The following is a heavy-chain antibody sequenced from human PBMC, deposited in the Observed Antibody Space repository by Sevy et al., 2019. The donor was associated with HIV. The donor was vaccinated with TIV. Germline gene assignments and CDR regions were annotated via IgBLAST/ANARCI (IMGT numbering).Heavy chain of an antibody. CDR3: ARGTRGVVGS. Sequence: GGSLRLSCAASGFTSNNFWLHWVRQAPGKGLVWVSRINSDGESTGYADFVKGRFTISRDNAKNTAYLQMNSLRADDTAIYYCARGTRGVVGSWGQGTLVTVSS. CDR2: INSDGEST. V-gene: IGHV3-74*01. D-gene: IGHD3-10*01. CDR1: GFTSNNFW. J-gene: IGHJ4*02.